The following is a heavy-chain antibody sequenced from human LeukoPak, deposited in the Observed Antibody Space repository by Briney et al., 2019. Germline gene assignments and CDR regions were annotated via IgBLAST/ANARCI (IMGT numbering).Heavy chain of an antibody. CDR2: INPNSGGT. CDR1: GYTFTGYY. D-gene: IGHD6-19*01. J-gene: IGHJ3*02. V-gene: IGHV1-2*02. CDR3: ARGRIAVAVPVSSYAFDI. Sequence: ASVKVSCKASGYTFTGYYMHWVRQAPGQGLEWMGWINPNSGGTNYAQKFQGRVTMTRDTSISTAYMELSRLRSDDTAVYYCARGRIAVAVPVSSYAFDIWGQGTMVTVSS.